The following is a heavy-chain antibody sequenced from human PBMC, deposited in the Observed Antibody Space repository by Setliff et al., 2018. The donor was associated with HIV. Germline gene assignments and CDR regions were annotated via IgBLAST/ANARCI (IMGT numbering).Heavy chain of an antibody. V-gene: IGHV4-38-2*01. Sequence: PSETLSLTCGVSGLSISSGYYWGWLRQPPGKGLEWIGSIYHSGTTYYNLSLKSRVTISIDTSKNQFSLSLTSVTDADTAVYYCASRIYYYDTYRVLREEGFDPWGQGTLVTVSS. CDR2: IYHSGTT. D-gene: IGHD3-22*01. CDR1: GLSISSGYY. CDR3: ASRIYYYDTYRVLREEGFDP. J-gene: IGHJ5*02.